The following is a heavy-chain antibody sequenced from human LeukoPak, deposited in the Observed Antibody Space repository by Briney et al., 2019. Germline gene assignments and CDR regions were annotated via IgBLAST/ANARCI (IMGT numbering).Heavy chain of an antibody. Sequence: GGSLRLSCAASGFTFDDYGMSRVRQAPGEGLEWVSGINWNGGSTGYADSVKGRFTISRDNAKNSLYLQMNSLRAEDTALYHCARVSRYDSSGYYPDYWGQGTLVTVSS. D-gene: IGHD3-22*01. CDR1: GFTFDDYG. CDR2: INWNGGST. CDR3: ARVSRYDSSGYYPDY. J-gene: IGHJ4*02. V-gene: IGHV3-20*01.